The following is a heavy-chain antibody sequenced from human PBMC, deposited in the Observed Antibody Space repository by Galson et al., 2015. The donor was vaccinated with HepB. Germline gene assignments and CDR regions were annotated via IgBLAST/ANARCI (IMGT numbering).Heavy chain of an antibody. CDR3: ARRIVATIRFGAFDI. V-gene: IGHV5-51*01. Sequence: QSGAEVKKPGESLRISCKGSGYSFTSYWIGWVRQMPGKGLEWMGIIYPGDSDTRYSPSFQGQVTISADKSISTAYLQWSSLKASDTAMYYCARRIVATIRFGAFDIWGQGTMVTVSS. CDR1: GYSFTSYW. D-gene: IGHD5-12*01. J-gene: IGHJ3*02. CDR2: IYPGDSDT.